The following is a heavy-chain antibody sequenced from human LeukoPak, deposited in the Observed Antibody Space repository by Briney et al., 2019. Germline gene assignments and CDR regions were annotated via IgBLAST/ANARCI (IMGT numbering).Heavy chain of an antibody. J-gene: IGHJ6*02. CDR1: GFTFSDYY. CDR2: ISSSGSTI. CDR3: ARRMAPYCGGDCYPSSYYGMDV. D-gene: IGHD2-21*02. V-gene: IGHV3-11*01. Sequence: PGGSLRLSCAASGFTFSDYYMSWIRQAPGKGLEWVSYISSSGSTIYYADSVKGRFTISRDNAKNSLYPQMNSLRAEDTAVYYCARRMAPYCGGDCYPSSYYGMDVWGQGTTVTVSS.